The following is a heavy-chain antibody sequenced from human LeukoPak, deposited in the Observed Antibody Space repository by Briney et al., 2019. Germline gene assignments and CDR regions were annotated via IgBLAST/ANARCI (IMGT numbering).Heavy chain of an antibody. CDR2: INPNSGGT. CDR3: ARERASQYLPYYYYYGVDV. CDR1: GYTFIGYY. D-gene: IGHD1-26*01. Sequence: ASVTVSCKASGYTFIGYYIYWVRQAPGQGLEWMGWINPNSGGTNYAQKFQGRVTMTRDRSITTAYMELSRLRSDDTAVYYCARERASQYLPYYYYYGVDVWGQGTTVTVSS. J-gene: IGHJ6*02. V-gene: IGHV1-2*02.